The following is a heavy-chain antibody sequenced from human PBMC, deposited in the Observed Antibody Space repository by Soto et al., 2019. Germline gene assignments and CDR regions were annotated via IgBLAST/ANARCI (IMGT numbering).Heavy chain of an antibody. Sequence: ASVKVSCKASGYTFTSYYMHWVRQAPGQGLEWMGIINPSGGSTSYAQKFQGRVTMTRDTSTSTVYMELSSLRSEDTAVYYCARDQPYYYDSSGYSPYYYYGMVVWGQGTTVTVSS. D-gene: IGHD3-22*01. CDR2: INPSGGST. J-gene: IGHJ6*02. CDR3: ARDQPYYYDSSGYSPYYYYGMVV. CDR1: GYTFTSYY. V-gene: IGHV1-46*01.